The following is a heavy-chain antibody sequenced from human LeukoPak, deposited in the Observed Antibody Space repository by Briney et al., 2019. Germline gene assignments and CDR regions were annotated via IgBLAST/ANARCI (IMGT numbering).Heavy chain of an antibody. CDR1: AFTFSSYW. Sequence: GRSLRLSCAASAFTFSSYWMHWVRQAPGKGLEWVSRIKGDESSINYADSVEGRFTISRDNAKNTVYLHLNSLRVEDTAVYYCLRGALYMYFFDYWGQEPLVTVSS. CDR3: LRGALYMYFFDY. CDR2: IKGDESSI. V-gene: IGHV3-74*01. J-gene: IGHJ4*02. D-gene: IGHD3-9*01.